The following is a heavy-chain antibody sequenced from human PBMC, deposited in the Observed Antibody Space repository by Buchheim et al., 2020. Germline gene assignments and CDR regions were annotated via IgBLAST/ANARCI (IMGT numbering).Heavy chain of an antibody. J-gene: IGHJ2*01. V-gene: IGHV3-23*01. CDR1: GFTFSSYA. CDR3: AKGGGYCSGGSCPSHWYFDL. CDR2: ISGSGGST. Sequence: EVQLLESGGGLVQPGGSLRLSCAASGFTFSSYAMGWVRQAPGKGLEWVSAISGSGGSTYYADSVKGRFTISRDNSKHTLYLQMNSLRAEDTAVYYCAKGGGYCSGGSCPSHWYFDLWGRGTL. D-gene: IGHD2-15*01.